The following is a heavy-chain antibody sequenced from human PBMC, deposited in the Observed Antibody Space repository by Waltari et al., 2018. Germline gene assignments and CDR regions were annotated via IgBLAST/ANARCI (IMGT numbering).Heavy chain of an antibody. D-gene: IGHD2-8*02. Sequence: QVHLQQWGAGLLKPSKPLSLTCGVNNGSLNNKFCNCIRQSPGKGLECIGEINPSGVTNYNPSLKSRVTISIDTSKNQVSLKLRSVTAADTAMYYCARGLREGSWTGDLFYYHHYGMDVWGQGTTVTVSS. J-gene: IGHJ6*02. CDR2: INPSGVT. CDR1: NGSLNNKF. V-gene: IGHV4-34*01. CDR3: ARGLREGSWTGDLFYYHHYGMDV.